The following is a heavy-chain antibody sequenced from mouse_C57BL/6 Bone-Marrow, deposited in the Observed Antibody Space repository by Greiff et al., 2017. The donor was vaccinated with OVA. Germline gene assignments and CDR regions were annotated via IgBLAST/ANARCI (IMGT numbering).Heavy chain of an antibody. J-gene: IGHJ3*01. CDR2: IYPGGGYT. CDR3: ALGFAY. V-gene: IGHV1-63*01. Sequence: VKLVESGAELVRPGTSVKMSCKASGYTFTNYWIGWAKQRPGHGLEWIGDIYPGGGYTNYNEKFKGKATLTADKSSSTAYMQFSSLTSEDSAIYYCALGFAYWGQGTLVTVSA. CDR1: GYTFTNYW.